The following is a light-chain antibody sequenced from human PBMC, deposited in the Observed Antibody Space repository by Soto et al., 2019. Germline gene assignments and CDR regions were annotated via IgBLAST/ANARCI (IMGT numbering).Light chain of an antibody. CDR2: GAS. CDR1: QSVSGN. Sequence: EIVMTQYPATLSVSPGERATLSCRASQSVSGNLAWYQQKPGQAPRLLIYGASTRANRIPARFSGSGSGTEFTLTSRRLQSEDFAVYYYKRYNNCFSITFGQGTRLEIK. J-gene: IGKJ5*01. CDR3: KRYNNCFSIT. V-gene: IGKV3-15*01.